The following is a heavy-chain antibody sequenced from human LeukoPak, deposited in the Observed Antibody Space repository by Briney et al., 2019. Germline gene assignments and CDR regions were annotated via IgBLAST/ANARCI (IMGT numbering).Heavy chain of an antibody. CDR2: IKQDGSEK. Sequence: GGSLRLSCAASGFTFSSYWMSWVRQAPGKGLEWVANIKQDGSEKYYVDSVKGRFTISRDNAKNSLYLQMNSLRAEDTAVFYCARERPDDYIDYWGQGTLVTVSS. J-gene: IGHJ4*02. CDR3: ARERPDDYIDY. V-gene: IGHV3-7*01. CDR1: GFTFSSYW. D-gene: IGHD1-14*01.